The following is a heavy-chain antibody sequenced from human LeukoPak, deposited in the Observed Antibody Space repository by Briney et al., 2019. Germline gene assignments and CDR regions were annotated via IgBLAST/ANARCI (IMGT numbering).Heavy chain of an antibody. CDR2: VRNKANGYRT. D-gene: IGHD3-10*01. V-gene: IGHV3-72*01. CDR3: ARGRHYGSGGYYSPPYFDY. J-gene: IGHJ4*02. CDR1: GFTLSDHY. Sequence: PGGSLRLSCAASGFTLSDHYMDWVRQAPGKGLEWVGRVRNKANGYRTEYAASVKGRFTVSGDASKSSLYLQMNSLRAEDTAVYYCARGRHYGSGGYYSPPYFDYWGQGTLVTVSS.